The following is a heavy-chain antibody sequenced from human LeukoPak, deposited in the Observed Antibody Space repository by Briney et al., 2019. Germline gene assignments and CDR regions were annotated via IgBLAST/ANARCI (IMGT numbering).Heavy chain of an antibody. V-gene: IGHV3-33*06. CDR1: GFTFSSYG. J-gene: IGHJ4*02. D-gene: IGHD2-15*01. CDR3: AKYAGVVAATLGDY. Sequence: PGGSLRLSCAASGFTFSSYGMHWVRQAPGKGLEWVAVIWYDGSNKYYADSVKGRFTISRDNSKNTLYLQMNSLRAEDTAVYYCAKYAGVVAATLGDYWGQGTLVTVSS. CDR2: IWYDGSNK.